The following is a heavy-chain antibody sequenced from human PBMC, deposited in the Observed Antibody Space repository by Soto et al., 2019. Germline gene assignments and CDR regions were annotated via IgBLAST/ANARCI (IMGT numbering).Heavy chain of an antibody. Sequence: TLSLTCTVSGGSISSGGYYWSWIRQHPGKGLEWIGYIYYSGSTYYNPSLKSRVTISVDTSKSQFSLKLSSVTAADTAVYYCACNYDSSGYYSDYWGQGTLVTVSS. CDR2: IYYSGST. J-gene: IGHJ4*02. CDR3: ACNYDSSGYYSDY. V-gene: IGHV4-31*03. D-gene: IGHD3-22*01. CDR1: GGSISSGGYY.